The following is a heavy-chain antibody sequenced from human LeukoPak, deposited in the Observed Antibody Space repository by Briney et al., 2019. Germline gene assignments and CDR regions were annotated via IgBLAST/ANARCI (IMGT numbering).Heavy chain of an antibody. J-gene: IGHJ6*02. CDR3: ARWIATRHYGMDV. D-gene: IGHD6-6*01. CDR2: INPSGGST. V-gene: IGHV1-46*01. Sequence: ASVKVSCKASGYTFTSYYMHWVRQAPRQGLEWMGIINPSGGSTSYAQKFQGRVTMTRDTSTSTVYMELSSLRSEDTAVYYCARWIATRHYGMDVWGQGTTVTVSS. CDR1: GYTFTSYY.